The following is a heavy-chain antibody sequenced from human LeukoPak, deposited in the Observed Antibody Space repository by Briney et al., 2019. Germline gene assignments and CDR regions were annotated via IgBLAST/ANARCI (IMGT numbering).Heavy chain of an antibody. CDR1: GGSFSGYY. D-gene: IGHD4-17*01. J-gene: IGHJ4*02. CDR3: ARRAATVTHGGVDY. Sequence: SETLSLTCAVYGGSFSGYYWSWIRQPPGKGLEWIGEINHSGSTNYNPSLKSRVTISVDTSKNQFSLKLSSVTAADTAVYYCARRAATVTHGGVDYWGQGTLVTVSS. V-gene: IGHV4-34*01. CDR2: INHSGST.